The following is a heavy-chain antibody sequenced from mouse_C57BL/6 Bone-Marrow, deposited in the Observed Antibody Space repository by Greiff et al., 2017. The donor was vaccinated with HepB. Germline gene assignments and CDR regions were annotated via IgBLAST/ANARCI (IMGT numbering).Heavy chain of an antibody. J-gene: IGHJ4*01. CDR3: TTPLFYYGSSYYAMDY. V-gene: IGHV14-4*01. CDR1: GFNIKDDY. CDR2: IDPENGDT. Sequence: VQLQQSGAELVRPGASVKLSCTASGFNIKDDYMHWVKQRPEQGLEWIGWIDPENGDTEYASKFQGKATITADTSSNTAYLQLSSLTSEDTAVYYCTTPLFYYGSSYYAMDYWGQGTSVTVSS. D-gene: IGHD1-1*01.